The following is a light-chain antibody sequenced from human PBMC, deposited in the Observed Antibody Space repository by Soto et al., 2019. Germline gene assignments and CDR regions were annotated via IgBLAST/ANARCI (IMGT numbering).Light chain of an antibody. CDR1: QSLTNNF. CDR2: DVS. Sequence: EIVLTQSPATLSLSPGERVTLSCGASQSLTNNFLAWYQQRPGLAPKLLIFDVSTRATGIPDRFSGSGSGTDFTLTINRLEPEDFAVYYCQRFDNSPTFGGGTKVEFK. CDR3: QRFDNSPT. V-gene: IGKV3D-20*01. J-gene: IGKJ4*01.